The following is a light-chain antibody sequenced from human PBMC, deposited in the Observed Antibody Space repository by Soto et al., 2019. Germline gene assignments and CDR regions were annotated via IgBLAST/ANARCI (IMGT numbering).Light chain of an antibody. Sequence: QSVLTQPASVSGSPGQSITISCTGTSSDVGGYEYVSWYQQHPGKAPKLMIYDVSNRPSGVSDRFSGSKSGNTASLTISGLQAEDEADYYCCSYATSSVVFGGGTQLTVL. V-gene: IGLV2-14*01. CDR2: DVS. J-gene: IGLJ2*01. CDR3: CSYATSSVV. CDR1: SSDVGGYEY.